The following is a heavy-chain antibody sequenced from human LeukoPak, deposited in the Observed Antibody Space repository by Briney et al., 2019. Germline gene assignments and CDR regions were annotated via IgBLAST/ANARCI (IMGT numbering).Heavy chain of an antibody. CDR3: TTEGLRWLWDNYYYYGMDV. V-gene: IGHV3-15*01. CDR2: IKSKTDGGTT. D-gene: IGHD4-23*01. CDR1: GFTFSNAW. J-gene: IGHJ6*02. Sequence: GGSLRLSCAASGFTFSNAWMSWVRQAPGKGLEWVGRIKSKTDGGTTDYAAPVKGRFTISRDDSKNTLYLQMNSLKTEDTAVYYCTTEGLRWLWDNYYYYGMDVWGQGTTVTVSS.